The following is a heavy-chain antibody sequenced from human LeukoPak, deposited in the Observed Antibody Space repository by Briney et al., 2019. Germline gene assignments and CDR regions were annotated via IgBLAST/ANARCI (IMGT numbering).Heavy chain of an antibody. D-gene: IGHD3-22*01. V-gene: IGHV3-48*04. CDR1: GFTFDDYD. J-gene: IGHJ4*02. CDR3: ARDITYDSSGYYYPFDY. CDR2: ISSSSSTI. Sequence: PGGSLRLSCAASGFTFDDYDMSWVRQAPGKGLEWVSYISSSSSTIYYADSVKGRFTISRDNAKNSLYLQMNSLRAEDTAVYYCARDITYDSSGYYYPFDYWGQGTLVTVSS.